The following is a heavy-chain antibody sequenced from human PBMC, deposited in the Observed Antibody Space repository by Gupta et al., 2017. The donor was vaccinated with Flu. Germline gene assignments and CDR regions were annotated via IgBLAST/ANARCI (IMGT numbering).Heavy chain of an antibody. J-gene: IGHJ4*02. CDR3: ATSLSSYDDY. CDR2: SDGSST. Sequence: SDGSSTSYADSVKGRFTISRDNAKNTLYLQMNSLRAEDTAVYYCATSLSSYDDYWGQGTLVTVSS. D-gene: IGHD2-2*01. V-gene: IGHV3-74*01.